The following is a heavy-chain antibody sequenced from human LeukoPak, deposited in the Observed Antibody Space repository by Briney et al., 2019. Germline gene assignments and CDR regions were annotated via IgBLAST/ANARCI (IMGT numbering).Heavy chain of an antibody. CDR2: ISGSGGST. CDR1: GFTFSSYA. Sequence: GGSLRLSCAASGFTFSSYAMSWVRQAPGKGLEGVSAISGSGGSTYYADSLKGRFTISSDNSKNTLYLQMNSLRAEDTAVYYCAKVVVPAAITCYYYMDVWGKGTTVTVSS. D-gene: IGHD2-2*02. CDR3: AKVVVPAAITCYYYMDV. V-gene: IGHV3-23*01. J-gene: IGHJ6*03.